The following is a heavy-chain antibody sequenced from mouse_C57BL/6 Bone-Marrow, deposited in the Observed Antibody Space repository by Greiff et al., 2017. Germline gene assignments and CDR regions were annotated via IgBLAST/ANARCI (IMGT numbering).Heavy chain of an antibody. V-gene: IGHV1-19*01. CDR1: GYTFTDYY. D-gene: IGHD1-1*01. CDR2: INPYNGGT. J-gene: IGHJ2*01. Sequence: EVKLQQSGPVLVKPGASVKMSCKASGYTFTDYYMNWVKQSHGKSLEWIGVINPYNGGTSYNQKFKGKATLTVDKSSSTAYMELNSLTSEDSAVDYCARFLRSDYWGQGTTLTVSS. CDR3: ARFLRSDY.